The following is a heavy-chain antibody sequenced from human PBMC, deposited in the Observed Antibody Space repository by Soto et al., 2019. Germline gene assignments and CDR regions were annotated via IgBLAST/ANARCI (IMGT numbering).Heavy chain of an antibody. CDR3: ASQASHSGPIVVDY. J-gene: IGHJ4*02. Sequence: SETLSLTCAVSGGSISSGGYSWSWLRQPPGKGLEWIGYIFHSGSTYYNPSLKSRVTISVDGSKNHFSLKLSSVTATDTAVYYCASQASHSGPIVVDYWGQGTLVTVSS. CDR2: IFHSGST. D-gene: IGHD3-22*01. V-gene: IGHV4-30-2*01. CDR1: GGSISSGGYS.